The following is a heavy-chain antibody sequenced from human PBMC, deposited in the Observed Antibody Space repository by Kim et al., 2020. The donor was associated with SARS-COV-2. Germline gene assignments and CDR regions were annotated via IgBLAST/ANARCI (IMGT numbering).Heavy chain of an antibody. V-gene: IGHV3-23*01. CDR2: ISDSGVSA. Sequence: GGSLRLSCAASGFTFSSYAMTWVRQAPGKGLEWVSGISDSGVSAYYADSVKGRFTISRDNSKNTLYLQMNSRRAEDTAVYYCAKGWVQPWFTYWGQGTPVAVSS. D-gene: IGHD5-18*01. CDR3: AKGWVQPWFTY. J-gene: IGHJ4*02. CDR1: GFTFSSYA.